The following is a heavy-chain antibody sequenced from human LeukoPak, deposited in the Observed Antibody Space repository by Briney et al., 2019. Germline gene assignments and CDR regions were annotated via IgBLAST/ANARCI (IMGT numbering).Heavy chain of an antibody. CDR2: VSGSGDDT. J-gene: IGHJ6*02. Sequence: GGSLRLSCAASGFNFGTFSTYAMSWVRQAPGRGLELVSSVSGSGDDTYYADSVRGRFTISRDNSKNTLYLQMNSLRDEDTAKYYCAKVGGIWFREGPPAGMDVWGQGTTVTVSS. D-gene: IGHD3-10*01. CDR3: AKVGGIWFREGPPAGMDV. V-gene: IGHV3-23*01. CDR1: GFNFGTFSTYA.